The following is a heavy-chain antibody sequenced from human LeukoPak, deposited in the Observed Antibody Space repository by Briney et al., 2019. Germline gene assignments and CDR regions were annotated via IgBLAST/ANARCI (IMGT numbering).Heavy chain of an antibody. CDR3: AXXDSGWHPLGXDY. V-gene: IGHV3-23*01. J-gene: IGHJ4*02. Sequence: GGSLRXSCAASGFTFSSYAMSWVRQAPGKGLEWVSAISGSGGSTYYADSVKGRFTISRDNSKKTLYLQMNSLRAEDTAVNYCAXXDSGWHPLGXDYWGQGTXVTVSS. D-gene: IGHD6-19*01. CDR1: GFTFSSYA. CDR2: ISGSGGST.